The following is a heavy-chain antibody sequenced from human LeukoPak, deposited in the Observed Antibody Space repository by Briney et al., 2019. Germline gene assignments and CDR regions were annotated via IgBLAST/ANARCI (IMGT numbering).Heavy chain of an antibody. CDR3: ARGSLTIFL. V-gene: IGHV4-34*01. D-gene: IGHD3-9*01. CDR2: INHSGST. Sequence: KTSETLSLTCAVYGGSFSGYYWSWIRQPPGKGLEWIGEINHSGSTNYNPSLKSRVTISVDTSKNQFSLKLSSVTAADTAVHYCARGSLTIFLWGQGTLVTVSS. J-gene: IGHJ4*02. CDR1: GGSFSGYY.